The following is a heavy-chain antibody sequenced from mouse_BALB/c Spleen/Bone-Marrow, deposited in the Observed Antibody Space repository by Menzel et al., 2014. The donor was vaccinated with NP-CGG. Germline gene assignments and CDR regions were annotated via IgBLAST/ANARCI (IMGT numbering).Heavy chain of an antibody. V-gene: IGHV5-6*01. CDR2: ISSGGSYT. J-gene: IGHJ2*01. Sequence: EVKLMESGGDLVEPGGSPKLSCAASGFTFSSYGMSWVRQTPDKRLEWVATISSGGSYTYYPDSVKGRFTISRDNAKNTLYLQMSSLKSEDTAMYYCARQTYYDYDGYFDYWGQGTTLTVSS. CDR1: GFTFSSYG. D-gene: IGHD2-4*01. CDR3: ARQTYYDYDGYFDY.